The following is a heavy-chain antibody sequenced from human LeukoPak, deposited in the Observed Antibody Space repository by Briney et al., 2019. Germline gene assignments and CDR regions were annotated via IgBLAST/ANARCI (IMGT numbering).Heavy chain of an antibody. D-gene: IGHD1-26*01. J-gene: IGHJ5*02. CDR1: GDSVSSNSAA. CDR3: ARDVQWELQTKSIWFDP. CDR2: TYYRSKWYN. V-gene: IGHV6-1*01. Sequence: SQTLSLTCAISGDSVSSNSAAWNWIRQSPSRGLEWLGRTYYRSKWYNDYAVSVKSRITINPDTSKNQFSLQLNSVTPKDTAVYYCARDVQWELQTKSIWFDPWGQGTLVTVSS.